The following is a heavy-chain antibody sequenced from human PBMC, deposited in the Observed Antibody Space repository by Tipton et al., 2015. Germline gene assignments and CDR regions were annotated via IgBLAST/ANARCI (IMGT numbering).Heavy chain of an antibody. CDR2: IYYSGST. CDR1: GDSISSGAYY. J-gene: IGHJ4*02. CDR3: ARFVAGTFDY. D-gene: IGHD6-19*01. Sequence: TLSLTCTVSGDSISSGAYYWSWIRQHPGKGLEWIGHIYYSGSTYYNPSLQSRVTISVDTSMNQFSLELTSVTVADTAIYYCARFVAGTFDYWGQGTLVTVSS. V-gene: IGHV4-31*03.